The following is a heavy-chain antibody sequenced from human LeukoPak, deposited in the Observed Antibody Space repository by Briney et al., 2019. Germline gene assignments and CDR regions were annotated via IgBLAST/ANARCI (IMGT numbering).Heavy chain of an antibody. CDR3: VSSYCSGGSCYSAPGS. V-gene: IGHV3-74*01. D-gene: IGHD2-15*01. CDR2: INSDGSST. CDR1: GFTFSSYW. J-gene: IGHJ5*02. Sequence: PGGSLRLSCAASGFTFSSYWMHWVRQAPGKGLVWVSRINSDGSSTSYADSVKGRFTISRDNAKNTLYLQMNSLRVEDTAVYYCVSSYCSGGSCYSAPGSWGQGTLVTVSS.